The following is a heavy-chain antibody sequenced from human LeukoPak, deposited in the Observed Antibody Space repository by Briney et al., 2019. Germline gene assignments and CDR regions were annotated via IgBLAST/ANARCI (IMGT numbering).Heavy chain of an antibody. J-gene: IGHJ5*02. V-gene: IGHV3-21*01. CDR3: ARDQRYFDWLLEDPNWFDP. Sequence: GGSLRLSCAASGFTFSSYSMNWVRQAPGKGLEWVSSISSSSSYIYYADSVKGRFTISRDNAKNSLYLQMNSLRAEDTAVYYCARDQRYFDWLLEDPNWFDPWGQGTLATVSS. CDR1: GFTFSSYS. CDR2: ISSSSSYI. D-gene: IGHD3-9*01.